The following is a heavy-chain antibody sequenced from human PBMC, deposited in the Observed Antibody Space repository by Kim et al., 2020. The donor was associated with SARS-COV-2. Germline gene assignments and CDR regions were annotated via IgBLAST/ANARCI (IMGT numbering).Heavy chain of an antibody. D-gene: IGHD1-26*01. CDR2: ISGNGVST. CDR1: GFTFRNFA. Sequence: GGSLRLSCAVSGFTFRNFAITWVRQAPGMGLEWVSGISGNGVSTYYSASVRGRFTISRDNSENTLFLHMSGLSAEDTALYYCARVRGIVAATGYFDFWG. J-gene: IGHJ4*03. CDR3: ARVRGIVAATGYFDF. V-gene: IGHV3-23*01.